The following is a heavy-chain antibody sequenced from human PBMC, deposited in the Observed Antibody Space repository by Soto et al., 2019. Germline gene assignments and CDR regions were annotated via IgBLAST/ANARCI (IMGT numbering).Heavy chain of an antibody. V-gene: IGHV3-33*01. CDR2: IWYDGSNK. CDR3: ARDYGYSYFDY. J-gene: IGHJ4*02. D-gene: IGHD5-18*01. Sequence: VGSLRLSCAASGFTFSSYGMHWVRQAPGKGLEWVAVIWYDGSNKYYADSVKGRFTISRDNSKNTLYLQMNSLRAEDTAVYYCARDYGYSYFDYWGQGTLVTVSS. CDR1: GFTFSSYG.